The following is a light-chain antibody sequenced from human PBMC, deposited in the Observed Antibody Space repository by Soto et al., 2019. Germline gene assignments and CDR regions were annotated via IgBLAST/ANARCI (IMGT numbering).Light chain of an antibody. CDR3: KQSFTTPLT. J-gene: IGKJ4*01. V-gene: IGKV1-39*01. Sequence: DSPMTQSPSSLSASARHRVTMTCRASQSIGRFLNWHQQKPGKPPNVLINVASTLRSGVPSRFSGSGSGTDFNLTINSLQTEDFATYFCKQSFTTPLTFGGGTKVDIK. CDR1: QSIGRF. CDR2: VAS.